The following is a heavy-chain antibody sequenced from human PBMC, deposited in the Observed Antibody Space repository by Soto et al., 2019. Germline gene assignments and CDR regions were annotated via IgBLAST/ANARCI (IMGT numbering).Heavy chain of an antibody. V-gene: IGHV3-74*01. CDR1: GFIFKMYW. Sequence: GGSLRLSCAASGFIFKMYWMHWVRQSPGKGLVWISRIYNDGTYSDYADSVRGRFTISGDNVNDTLYLQMNNLRAEDSGLYYCTRGPRPISTGTGAYWGQGTQVTVSS. CDR2: IYNDGTYS. D-gene: IGHD3-10*01. CDR3: TRGPRPISTGTGAY. J-gene: IGHJ4*02.